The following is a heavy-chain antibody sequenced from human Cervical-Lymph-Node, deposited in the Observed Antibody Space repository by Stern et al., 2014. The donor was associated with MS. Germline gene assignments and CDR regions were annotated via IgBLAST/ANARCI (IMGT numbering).Heavy chain of an antibody. V-gene: IGHV5-51*01. J-gene: IGHJ4*02. CDR2: IYPYASDT. Sequence: EVQLLESGAEVKKPGESLKISCTLSGYSFTIYYIAWVRQMPGKGLEWMGVIYPYASDTTYSPSFQGQVTISADKSITTAYLQWSSLRASDTAMYYCARHVQGFDYWGQGTLVTVSS. CDR3: ARHVQGFDY. CDR1: GYSFTIYY.